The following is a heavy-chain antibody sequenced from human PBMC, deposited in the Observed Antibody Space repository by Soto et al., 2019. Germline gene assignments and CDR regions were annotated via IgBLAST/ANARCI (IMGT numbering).Heavy chain of an antibody. J-gene: IGHJ6*02. CDR1: GYTFTGYD. CDR2: INPNSGGT. V-gene: IGHV1-2*02. Sequence: ASAKVSCKASGYTFTGYDMHWVRQAPGQGLGWMGWINPNSGGTNYAQKFQGRVTMTRDTSISTAYMELSRLRSDDTAVYYCARGSRGYSYGSYYGMDVWGQGTTVTVSS. CDR3: ARGSRGYSYGSYYGMDV. D-gene: IGHD5-18*01.